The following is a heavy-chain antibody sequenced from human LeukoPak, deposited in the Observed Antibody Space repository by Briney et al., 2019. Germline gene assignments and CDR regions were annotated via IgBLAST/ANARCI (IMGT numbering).Heavy chain of an antibody. CDR2: VTSDGNTK. V-gene: IGHV3-30*18. D-gene: IGHD6-13*01. J-gene: IGHJ4*02. Sequence: PGGSLRLSCEASGFTFSNYAMHWVRQAPGKGLEWVAVVTSDGNTKYYADSMKGRVTISRDNSKNTLYLQINSLRADDTAVFYCAKDGGRAAAGTVDSWGQGALVTVSS. CDR3: AKDGGRAAAGTVDS. CDR1: GFTFSNYA.